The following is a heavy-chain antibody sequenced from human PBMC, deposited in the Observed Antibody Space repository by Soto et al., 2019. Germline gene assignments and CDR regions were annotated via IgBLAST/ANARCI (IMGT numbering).Heavy chain of an antibody. Sequence: GGSLRLSCAASGFTFDDYTMHWVRQAPGKGLEWVSLISWDGGSTYYADSVKGRFTIYRDNSKNTLYLQMNRLRAEDTSVYYCAIDRYLDHDSRGYLFDNWGQGTLVTVSS. J-gene: IGHJ4*02. CDR3: AIDRYLDHDSRGYLFDN. CDR2: ISWDGGST. D-gene: IGHD3-22*01. V-gene: IGHV3-43*01. CDR1: GFTFDDYT.